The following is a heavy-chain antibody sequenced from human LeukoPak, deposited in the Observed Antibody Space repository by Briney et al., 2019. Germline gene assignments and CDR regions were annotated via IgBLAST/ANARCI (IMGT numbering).Heavy chain of an antibody. V-gene: IGHV1-24*01. D-gene: IGHD4-17*01. CDR3: ATIGDYDHYFDY. J-gene: IGHJ4*02. Sequence: ASVKVSCKVSGYTLTELSMHWVRQAPGKGLEWMGGFDPEDGETIYAQKFQGRVTMTEDTSTDTAYMELSSLRSEDTAVYYCATIGDYDHYFDYWAREPWSPSPQ. CDR2: FDPEDGET. CDR1: GYTLTELS.